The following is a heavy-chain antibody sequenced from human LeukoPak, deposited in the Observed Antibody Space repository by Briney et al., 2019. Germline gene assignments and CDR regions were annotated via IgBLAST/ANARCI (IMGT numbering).Heavy chain of an antibody. CDR3: ARDSQWLVTTDVFDI. J-gene: IGHJ3*02. Sequence: GGSLRLSCAASGFTFSNYWMHWVRQAPGKGLVWVSRITGDGSSTSYADSVKGRFTISRDNGKNSLYLQMSSLRAEDTAVYYCARDSQWLVTTDVFDIWGQGTMVTVSS. CDR1: GFTFSNYW. CDR2: ITGDGSST. V-gene: IGHV3-74*01. D-gene: IGHD6-19*01.